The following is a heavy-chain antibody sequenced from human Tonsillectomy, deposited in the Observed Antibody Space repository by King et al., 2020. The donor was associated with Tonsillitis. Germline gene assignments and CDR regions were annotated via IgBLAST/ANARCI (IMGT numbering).Heavy chain of an antibody. Sequence: HYMGWVRQAPGKGLEWVGLIRKKANRYATEYAASVKGRFTISRDHSKNSLYLHINSLKTEDTAVYYCARVSSMVIDYLGNGYMVTVSS. V-gene: IGHV3-72*01. D-gene: IGHD5-18*01. CDR1: HY. CDR3: ARVSSMVIDY. CDR2: IRKKANRYAT. J-gene: IGHJ4*01.